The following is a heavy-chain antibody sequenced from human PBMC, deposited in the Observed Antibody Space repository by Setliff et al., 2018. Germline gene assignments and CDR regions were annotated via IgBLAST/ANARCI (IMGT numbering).Heavy chain of an antibody. J-gene: IGHJ6*02. CDR1: GGSISSGGYY. D-gene: IGHD6-13*01. CDR3: ARSAGYSSSWYNYYYGMDV. Sequence: SSETLSLTCTVSGGSISSGGYYWSWIRQHPGKGLEWIGYIYYSGSTYYNPSLKSRVTISVDASKNQFSLKLSSVTAADTAVYYCARSAGYSSSWYNYYYGMDVWGQGTTVTVSS. V-gene: IGHV4-31*03. CDR2: IYYSGST.